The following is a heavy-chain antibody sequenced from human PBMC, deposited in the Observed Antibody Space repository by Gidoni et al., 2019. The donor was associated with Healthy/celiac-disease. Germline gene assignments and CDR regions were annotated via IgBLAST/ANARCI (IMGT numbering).Heavy chain of an antibody. Sequence: EVQLVESGVGLVKPGGSLRLSCAASGFTFSNDWMSWVRQAPGKGLEWVGRIKSKTDGGTTDYAAPVKGRFTISRDDSKNTLYLQMNSLKTEDTAVYYCTTGEYYYDSPDAFDIWGQGTMVTVSS. J-gene: IGHJ3*02. CDR3: TTGEYYYDSPDAFDI. CDR1: GFTFSNDW. V-gene: IGHV3-15*01. D-gene: IGHD3-22*01. CDR2: IKSKTDGGTT.